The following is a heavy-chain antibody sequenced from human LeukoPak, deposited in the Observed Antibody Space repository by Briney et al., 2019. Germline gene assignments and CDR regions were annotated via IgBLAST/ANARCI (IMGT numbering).Heavy chain of an antibody. D-gene: IGHD6-19*01. Sequence: SVKVSCKASGGTFSSYAISWVRQAPGQGLEWMGGIIPIFGTANYAQKFQGRVTITAGESTSTAYMELSSLRSEDTAVYYCARGNGSSGFSYYGMDVWGQGTTVTVSS. CDR2: IIPIFGTA. V-gene: IGHV1-69*01. J-gene: IGHJ6*02. CDR3: ARGNGSSGFSYYGMDV. CDR1: GGTFSSYA.